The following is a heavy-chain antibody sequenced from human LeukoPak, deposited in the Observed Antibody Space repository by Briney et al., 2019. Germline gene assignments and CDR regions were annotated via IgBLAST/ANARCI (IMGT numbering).Heavy chain of an antibody. CDR3: ANLARPLDY. D-gene: IGHD6-6*01. V-gene: IGHV3-30*02. CDR1: GFTFSTYG. Sequence: PGRSLRLSCAASGFTFSTYGMHWVRQAPGKGLEWVAFIRYDGSNKYYADSVKGRFTISRDNSKNTLYLQMNSLKPEDTAVYYCANLARPLDYWGQGALVTVSS. J-gene: IGHJ4*02. CDR2: IRYDGSNK.